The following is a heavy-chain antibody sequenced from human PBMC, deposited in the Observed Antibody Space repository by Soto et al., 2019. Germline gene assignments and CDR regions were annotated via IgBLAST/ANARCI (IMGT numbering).Heavy chain of an antibody. CDR3: ATLNSFGSDY. CDR1: GFSFSDYW. D-gene: IGHD5-18*01. CDR2: IYSDGSGT. J-gene: IGHJ4*02. V-gene: IGHV3-74*03. Sequence: GGSLRLSCAASGFSFSDYWMHWVRQAPGKGLVWVSRIYSDGSGTMYADSVKGRFTISRDNAKSTLYLQMNSLRVEDTAVYYCATLNSFGSDYWGRGTLVTVSS.